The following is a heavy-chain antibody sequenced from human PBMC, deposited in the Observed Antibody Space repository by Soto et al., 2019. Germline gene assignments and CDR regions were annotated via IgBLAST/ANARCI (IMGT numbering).Heavy chain of an antibody. CDR2: IKQDGSEK. CDR3: ARVGAVLMVYANNFDF. CDR1: RFTFSNYW. J-gene: IGHJ4*02. D-gene: IGHD2-8*01. V-gene: IGHV3-7*01. Sequence: PGGSLRLSCAASRFTFSNYWMSWVRQAPGKGLEWVANIKQDGSEKYYVDSVKGRFTISRDNAKNSLYLQMNSLRAEDTAVYYCARVGAVLMVYANNFDFWGQGTLVTVSS.